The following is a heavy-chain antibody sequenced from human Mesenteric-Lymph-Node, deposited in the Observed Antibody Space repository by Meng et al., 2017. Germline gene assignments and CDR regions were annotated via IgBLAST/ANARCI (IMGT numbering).Heavy chain of an antibody. J-gene: IGHJ6*02. CDR2: ISSSSSYI. Sequence: GESLKISCAASGFTFSSYSMNWVRQAPGKGLEWVSSISSSSSYIYYADSVKGRFTISRDNAKNSLYLQMNSLRAEDTAVYYCARQYDYVWGSWRNNYYYYGMDVWGQGTTVTVS. CDR1: GFTFSSYS. V-gene: IGHV3-21*01. D-gene: IGHD3-16*01. CDR3: ARQYDYVWGSWRNNYYYYGMDV.